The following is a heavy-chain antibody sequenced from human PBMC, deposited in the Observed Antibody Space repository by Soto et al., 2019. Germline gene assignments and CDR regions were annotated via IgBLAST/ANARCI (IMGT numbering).Heavy chain of an antibody. Sequence: TSETLSLTCAVSGDSINNDNYYWSWIRQHPGKGLEWIGYIFYSGSTYYNPSLKSRLSISVDTSQNQFSLNLSSVTAADTAVYYCARGPTATTDYWGQGILVTVSS. J-gene: IGHJ4*02. V-gene: IGHV4-31*11. D-gene: IGHD4-17*01. CDR3: ARGPTATTDY. CDR2: IFYSGST. CDR1: GDSINNDNYY.